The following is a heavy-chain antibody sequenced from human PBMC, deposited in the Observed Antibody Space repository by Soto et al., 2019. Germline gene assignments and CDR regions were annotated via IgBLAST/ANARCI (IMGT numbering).Heavy chain of an antibody. Sequence: QVQLVQSGAEVKKPGASVKVSCKASGYTFTGYYIHWVRQAPGQGLEWMALINPNSGDTNYAQKFQGRVTLTRDTSINTVYLAVTSLRFDDTAVYYCAVAGIPFEYGGQGTLVTVFS. J-gene: IGHJ1*01. CDR1: GYTFTGYY. V-gene: IGHV1-2*02. CDR3: AVAGIPFEY. CDR2: INPNSGDT. D-gene: IGHD6-19*01.